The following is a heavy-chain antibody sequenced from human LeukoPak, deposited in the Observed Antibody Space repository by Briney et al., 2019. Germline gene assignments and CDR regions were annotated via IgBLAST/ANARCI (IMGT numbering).Heavy chain of an antibody. CDR2: ISASGSN. V-gene: IGHV4-4*07. D-gene: IGHD3-22*01. CDR1: GGSISSYF. Sequence: PSETLSLTCAVSGGSISSYFWSWIRQPAGKGLEWIGRISASGSNNYNPSLKSRVTLSVDTSKNQFSLKLNSVTAADTAVYYCARDAKSYYDSSGYTEFDYWGQGTLVTVSS. J-gene: IGHJ4*02. CDR3: ARDAKSYYDSSGYTEFDY.